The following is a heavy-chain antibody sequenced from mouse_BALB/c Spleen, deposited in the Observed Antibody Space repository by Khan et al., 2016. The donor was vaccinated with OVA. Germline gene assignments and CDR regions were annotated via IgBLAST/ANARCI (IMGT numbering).Heavy chain of an antibody. CDR3: ARVGYNGSMDC. Sequence: QIQLVQSGPELKKPGETVQISCKASGFTFTNYGMNWVKQAPGKGLKWMGWINTYTGEPTYADDFKGRFAFSLETSEGAANLQITSLKNEDTATYFCARVGYNGSMDCWGQGTSVTVSS. J-gene: IGHJ4*01. V-gene: IGHV9-3-1*01. D-gene: IGHD2-14*01. CDR1: GFTFTNYG. CDR2: INTYTGEP.